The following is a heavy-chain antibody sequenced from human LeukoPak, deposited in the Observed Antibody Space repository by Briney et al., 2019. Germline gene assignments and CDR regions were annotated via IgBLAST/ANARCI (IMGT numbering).Heavy chain of an antibody. CDR1: GYTFTGYY. D-gene: IGHD1-26*01. CDR3: ARAPYSGRGFDP. V-gene: IGHV1-2*06. J-gene: IGHJ5*02. Sequence: ASVKVSCKASGYTFTGYYMHWVRQAPGQGLEWVGRINPNSGGTNYAQKFQGRVTMTRDTSISTAYMELSRLRSDDTAVYYCARAPYSGRGFDPWGQGTLVTVSS. CDR2: INPNSGGT.